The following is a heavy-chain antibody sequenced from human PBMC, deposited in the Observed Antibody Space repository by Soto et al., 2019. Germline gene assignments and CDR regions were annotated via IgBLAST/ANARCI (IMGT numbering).Heavy chain of an antibody. CDR3: ASSHAGAHITAAVH. Sequence: QLQLQESGSGLVKPSQTLSLTCAVSGGSISSDGYSWSWIRQPPGKGLEWIGYIYHSGSTYYNPSLKSRVTISVVRSKIQFSLKLSSVTAADTAVYYCASSHAGAHITAAVHWGQGTLVTVSS. D-gene: IGHD6-13*01. J-gene: IGHJ4*02. CDR1: GGSISSDGYS. V-gene: IGHV4-30-2*01. CDR2: IYHSGST.